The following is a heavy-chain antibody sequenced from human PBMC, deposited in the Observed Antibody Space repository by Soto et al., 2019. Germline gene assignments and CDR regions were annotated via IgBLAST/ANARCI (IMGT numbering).Heavy chain of an antibody. V-gene: IGHV3-64D*06. J-gene: IGHJ6*02. Sequence: PGGSLRLSDSACGFTFSSYAIHWVRQAPWKGLEYVSAISSNGGSTYYADSMKGRFTISRDNSKNTLYLQMSSLRAEDTAVYYWPGSKYYYDSSGYSDYYYYGMDVWGQGTTVTVSS. CDR1: GFTFSSYA. CDR2: ISSNGGST. D-gene: IGHD3-22*01. CDR3: PGSKYYYDSSGYSDYYYYGMDV.